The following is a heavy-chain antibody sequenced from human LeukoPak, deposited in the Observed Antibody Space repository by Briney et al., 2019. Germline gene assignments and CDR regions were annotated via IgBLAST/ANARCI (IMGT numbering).Heavy chain of an antibody. D-gene: IGHD3-10*01. CDR2: ISAYNGNT. V-gene: IGHV1-18*01. Sequence: GASVKVSCKASGYTFTSYGISWVRQAPGQGLEWMGWISAYNGNTNYAQKLQGRVTMTTDTSTSTAYMELRSLRSDDTAVYYCARDRDAYGSGSPYDYWGQGTLVTVYS. J-gene: IGHJ4*02. CDR1: GYTFTSYG. CDR3: ARDRDAYGSGSPYDY.